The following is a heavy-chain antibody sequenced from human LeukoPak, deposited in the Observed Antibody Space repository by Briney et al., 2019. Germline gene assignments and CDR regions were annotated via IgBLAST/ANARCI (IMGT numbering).Heavy chain of an antibody. V-gene: IGHV4-39*01. CDR1: GGSISSSSYY. Sequence: SETLSLTCTVSGGSISSSSYYWGWIRQPPGKGLEWIGSIYYSGSTYYNPSLKSRVSISLDTSKNQFSLKLRSMTAADTAVYYCASREYSSPHNHWGQGTLVTVSS. D-gene: IGHD4-11*01. CDR2: IYYSGST. J-gene: IGHJ4*02. CDR3: ASREYSSPHNH.